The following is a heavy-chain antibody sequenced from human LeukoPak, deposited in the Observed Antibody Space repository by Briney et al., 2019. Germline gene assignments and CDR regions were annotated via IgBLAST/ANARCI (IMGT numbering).Heavy chain of an antibody. Sequence: GASVKVSCKTSGYTFDNYAINWVRQAPGQGLEWMGWINTNTGNPTNAQGFTGRFVFSLDTSVSTAYLQISSLKAEDTAVYYCARGAGIAAAGTLNCWGQGTLVTVSS. D-gene: IGHD6-13*01. CDR2: INTNTGNP. V-gene: IGHV7-4-1*02. CDR3: ARGAGIAAAGTLNC. CDR1: GYTFDNYA. J-gene: IGHJ4*02.